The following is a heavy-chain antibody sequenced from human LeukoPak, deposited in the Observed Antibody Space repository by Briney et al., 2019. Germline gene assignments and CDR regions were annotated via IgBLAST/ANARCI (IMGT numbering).Heavy chain of an antibody. CDR1: GFTFSSYA. CDR2: IYSAGST. V-gene: IGHV3-NL1*01. CDR3: AVHIAAAFDY. J-gene: IGHJ4*02. Sequence: PGGSLRLSCAASGFTFSSYAMHWVRQAPGKGLEWVSVIYSAGSTYYADSVKGRFTISRDNSMNTLYLQMNSLRAEDTAVYYCAVHIAAAFDYWGQGTLVTVSS. D-gene: IGHD6-13*01.